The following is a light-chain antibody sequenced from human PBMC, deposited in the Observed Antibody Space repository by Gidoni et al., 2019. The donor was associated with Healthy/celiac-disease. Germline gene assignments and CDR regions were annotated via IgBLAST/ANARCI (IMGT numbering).Light chain of an antibody. V-gene: IGKV3-11*01. Sequence: EIVWTQSPATLSLSPGERATLSCRASQSVSSYLAWYQQKPGQAPRLLIYDASNRATGIPARFSGSGSGTDFTLTLSSLEPEDFAVYYCQQRSNWPPYTFGQGTKLEIK. CDR1: QSVSSY. CDR3: QQRSNWPPYT. CDR2: DAS. J-gene: IGKJ2*01.